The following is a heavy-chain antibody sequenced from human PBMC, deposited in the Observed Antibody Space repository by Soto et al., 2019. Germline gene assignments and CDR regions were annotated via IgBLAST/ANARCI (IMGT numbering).Heavy chain of an antibody. CDR3: AGEGCTTSSCRYFDW. CDR1: GFTVSSIY. V-gene: IGHV3-53*01. CDR2: FYAGGNT. J-gene: IGHJ4*02. Sequence: EVQLVESGGGLIQPGGSLRLSCAASGFTVSSIYMSWVRQAPGKGLEWVSVFYAGGNTNYADSVKGRFTISRDNSRNTLDLQRNSMRVEDRAVYYCAGEGCTTSSCRYFDWWGQGTLVTVSA. D-gene: IGHD2-2*01.